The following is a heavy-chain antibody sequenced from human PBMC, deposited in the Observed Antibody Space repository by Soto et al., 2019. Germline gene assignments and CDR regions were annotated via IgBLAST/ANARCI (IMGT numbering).Heavy chain of an antibody. Sequence: PSETMSLTCSVYGGSFSGYYWSWIRQPPGKGLEWIGEINHSGSTNYNPSLKSRVTISVDTSKNQFSLKLSSVTAADTAVYYCARLRITIFGVVTELINWFDPWGQGTLVTVSS. CDR2: INHSGST. D-gene: IGHD3-3*01. V-gene: IGHV4-34*01. CDR1: GGSFSGYY. J-gene: IGHJ5*02. CDR3: ARLRITIFGVVTELINWFDP.